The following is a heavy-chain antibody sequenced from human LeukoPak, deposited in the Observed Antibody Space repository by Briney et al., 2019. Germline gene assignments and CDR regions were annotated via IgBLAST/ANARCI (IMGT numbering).Heavy chain of an antibody. CDR2: IKQDGSEK. D-gene: IGHD1-7*01. Sequence: GGSLRLSCAASGFTFSSYWMSWVRQAPGKGLEWVANIKQDGSEKYYVDSVKGRFTISRDNAKNSLYLQMNSLRAEDTAVSYCARDTAPYNWNYVFIYWGQGTLVTVSS. CDR3: ARDTAPYNWNYVFIY. CDR1: GFTFSSYW. J-gene: IGHJ4*02. V-gene: IGHV3-7*01.